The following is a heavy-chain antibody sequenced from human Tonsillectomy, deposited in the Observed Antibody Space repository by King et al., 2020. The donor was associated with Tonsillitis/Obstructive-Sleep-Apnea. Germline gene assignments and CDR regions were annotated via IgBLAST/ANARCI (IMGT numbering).Heavy chain of an antibody. CDR3: ARDTRKPRYCSSTSGSGYGMDV. Sequence: VQLVESGGGLIQPGGSLRLSCAASGFTVSSNYMSWVRQAPGKGLEWVSVIYSGGSTYYADSVKGRFTISRDNSKNTLYLQMNSLRAEDTAVYYCARDTRKPRYCSSTSGSGYGMDVWGQGTTVTVSS. D-gene: IGHD2-2*01. J-gene: IGHJ6*02. CDR2: IYSGGST. CDR1: GFTVSSNY. V-gene: IGHV3-53*01.